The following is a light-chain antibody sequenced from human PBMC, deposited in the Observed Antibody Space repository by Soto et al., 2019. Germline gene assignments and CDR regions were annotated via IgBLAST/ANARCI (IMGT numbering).Light chain of an antibody. CDR2: GNN. Sequence: QSVLKQPPSVSGAPGQRVTISCSGTSSNIGAGYDVHWYHQVPGTAHKLLIYGNNNRPSGVPDRFSGSRSGTSASLAITGRQAEDEADYYCQSVDNNLRGAVFGGGTKLTVL. J-gene: IGLJ3*02. V-gene: IGLV1-40*01. CDR1: SSNIGAGYD. CDR3: QSVDNNLRGAV.